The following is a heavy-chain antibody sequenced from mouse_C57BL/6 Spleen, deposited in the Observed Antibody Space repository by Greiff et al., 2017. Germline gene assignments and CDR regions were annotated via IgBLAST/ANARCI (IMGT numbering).Heavy chain of an antibody. CDR1: GYTFTSYW. D-gene: IGHD4-1*01. V-gene: IGHV1-72*01. Sequence: VQLQQSGAELVKPGASVKLSCKASGYTFTSYWMHWVKQRPGRGLEWIGRIDPNRGGTKYNEKFKSKATLTVDKPSSTAYMQLSSLTSEAAAVYYCARDWDEAMDYWGQGTSVTVSS. CDR3: ARDWDEAMDY. CDR2: IDPNRGGT. J-gene: IGHJ4*01.